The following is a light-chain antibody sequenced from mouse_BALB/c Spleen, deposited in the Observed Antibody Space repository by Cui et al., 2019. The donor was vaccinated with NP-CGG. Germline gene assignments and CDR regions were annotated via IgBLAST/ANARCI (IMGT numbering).Light chain of an antibody. CDR3: ALWYSNHWV. Sequence: QAVVTQESPLTTSPGETVTLTCRSSTGAVTTSNYANWVQEKPDHLFTGLICGTNNRVPGVPARFSGSLIGDKAALTITGAQTEDEAIYFCALWYSNHWVFGGGTKLTVL. CDR1: TGAVTTSNY. V-gene: IGLV1*01. J-gene: IGLJ1*01. CDR2: GTN.